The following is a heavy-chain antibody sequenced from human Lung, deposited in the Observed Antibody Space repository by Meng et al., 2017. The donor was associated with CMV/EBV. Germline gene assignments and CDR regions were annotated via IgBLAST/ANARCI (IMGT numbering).Heavy chain of an antibody. CDR2: ITNDGSNK. CDR1: GLTFSSYA. J-gene: IGHJ3*02. Sequence: GGSLRLXCAASGLTFSSYAMHWVRQAPGKGLEWVAVITNDGSNKYYPDYVRARFTISRDNSKNTLYLQMNSLRAEDTAVYYCAREGVVPADMRSAFDIWGQGTXVTV. CDR3: AREGVVPADMRSAFDI. V-gene: IGHV3-30-3*01. D-gene: IGHD2-2*01.